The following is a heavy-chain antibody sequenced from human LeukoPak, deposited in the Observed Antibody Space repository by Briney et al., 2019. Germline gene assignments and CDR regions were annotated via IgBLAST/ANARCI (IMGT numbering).Heavy chain of an antibody. CDR3: AKDLYGDYYLDY. CDR1: GLTFSSYA. V-gene: IGHV3-23*01. Sequence: GGSLRLACAASGLTFSSYAMSWVRQAPGKGLXXXSTISGSGGSTYYADSVKGRFAISRDNSKNTLFLQMNSLRAEDTAVYYCAKDLYGDYYLDYWGQGTLVTVSS. J-gene: IGHJ4*02. D-gene: IGHD4-17*01. CDR2: ISGSGGST.